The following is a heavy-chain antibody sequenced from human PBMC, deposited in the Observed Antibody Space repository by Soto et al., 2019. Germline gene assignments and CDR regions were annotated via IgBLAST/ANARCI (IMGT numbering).Heavy chain of an antibody. Sequence: GGSLRLSCVVSGFTFSNYGMHWVRQAPGKGLEWVAIIWHDGSRTDYADSVKGRFSISRDDSKNTFYMQMSSLRAEDTAVYYCARIGRGTYYFDHWGQGTLVTVSS. V-gene: IGHV3-33*01. CDR2: IWHDGSRT. D-gene: IGHD3-10*01. J-gene: IGHJ4*02. CDR1: GFTFSNYG. CDR3: ARIGRGTYYFDH.